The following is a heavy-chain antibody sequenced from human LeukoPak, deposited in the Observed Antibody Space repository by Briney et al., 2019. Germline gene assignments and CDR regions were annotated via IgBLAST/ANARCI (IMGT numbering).Heavy chain of an antibody. CDR1: GGSISSGGYS. V-gene: IGHV4-30-2*01. Sequence: SETLSLTCAVSGGSISSGGYSWSWIRQPPGKGLEWIGYIYHSGSTYYNPSLKSRVTISVDRSKNQFSLKLSSVTAADTAVYYCARGQDYYDSSGLPFHYWGQGTLVTVSS. CDR2: IYHSGST. CDR3: ARGQDYYDSSGLPFHY. J-gene: IGHJ4*02. D-gene: IGHD3-22*01.